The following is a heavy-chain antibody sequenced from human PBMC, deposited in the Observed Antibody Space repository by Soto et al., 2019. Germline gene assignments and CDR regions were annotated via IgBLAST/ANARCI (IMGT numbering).Heavy chain of an antibody. CDR1: GFTVSSNY. J-gene: IGHJ1*01. CDR2: IYSGGST. CDR3: ARDRVESGYPEYFQH. D-gene: IGHD3-22*01. Sequence: GGSLRLSCAASGFTVSSNYMSWVRQAPGKRQEWVSVIYSGGSTYYADSVKGRFTISRDNSKNTLYLQMNSLRAEDTAVYYCARDRVESGYPEYFQHWGQGTLVTVSS. V-gene: IGHV3-53*01.